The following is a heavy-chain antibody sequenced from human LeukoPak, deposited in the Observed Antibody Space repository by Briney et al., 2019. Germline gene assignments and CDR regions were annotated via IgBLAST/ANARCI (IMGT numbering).Heavy chain of an antibody. J-gene: IGHJ4*02. CDR3: VRLFRNWSDGGVDQ. Sequence: ESPQISCKASGYSFTKYWIGWVRQMPGKGLEWMGIIYPGDSATRYSPSSQGQDTISADKSISTAYLQWSSLQASDTAMYHCVRLFRNWSDGGVDQWGQGTLVTVSS. V-gene: IGHV5-51*01. CDR1: GYSFTKYW. CDR2: IYPGDSAT. D-gene: IGHD1-1*01.